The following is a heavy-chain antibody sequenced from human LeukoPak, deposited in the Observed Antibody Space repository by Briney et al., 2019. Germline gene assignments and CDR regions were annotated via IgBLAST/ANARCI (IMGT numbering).Heavy chain of an antibody. CDR2: IIPILGIA. V-gene: IGHV1-69*04. CDR3: ARAPDCGGDCYLDY. J-gene: IGHJ4*02. CDR1: GGTFSSDA. D-gene: IGHD2-21*02. Sequence: APVKVSCKASGGTFSSDAISWVRQAPGQGLEWMGRIIPILGIANYAQRFQGRVTITADKSTSTAYMELSSLRSEDTAEYYCARAPDCGGDCYLDYWGQGTLVTVSS.